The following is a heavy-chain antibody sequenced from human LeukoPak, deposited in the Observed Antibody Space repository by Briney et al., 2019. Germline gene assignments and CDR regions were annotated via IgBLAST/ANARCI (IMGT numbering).Heavy chain of an antibody. J-gene: IGHJ1*01. V-gene: IGHV4-4*07. D-gene: IGHD3-9*01. CDR2: IYTSGST. CDR3: ARTYYDILTGYSDAEYFQH. Sequence: SQTLSLTCTVSGGSISSYYWSWIRQPAGKGLEWIGRIYTSGSTNYSPSLKSRVTISVDTSKNQFSLKLSSVTAADTAVYYCARTYYDILTGYSDAEYFQHWGQGTLVTVSS. CDR1: GGSISSYY.